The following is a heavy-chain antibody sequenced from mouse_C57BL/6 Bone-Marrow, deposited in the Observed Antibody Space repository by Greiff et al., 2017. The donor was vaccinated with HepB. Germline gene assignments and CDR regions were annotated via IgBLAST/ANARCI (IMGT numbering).Heavy chain of an antibody. D-gene: IGHD1-1*01. Sequence: QVQLQQSGAELARPGASVKLSCKASGYTFTSYGISWVKQRTGQGLEWIGEIYPRSGNTYYNEKFKGKATLTADKSSSTAYMELRSLTSEDSAVYFCAREGPIYYYGSSWYFDVWGTGTTVTVSS. CDR2: IYPRSGNT. CDR1: GYTFTSYG. J-gene: IGHJ1*03. V-gene: IGHV1-81*01. CDR3: AREGPIYYYGSSWYFDV.